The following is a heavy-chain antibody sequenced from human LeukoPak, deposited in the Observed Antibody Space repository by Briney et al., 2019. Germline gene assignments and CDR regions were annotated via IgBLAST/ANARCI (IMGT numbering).Heavy chain of an antibody. D-gene: IGHD5-12*01. CDR1: GYTFTGFY. Sequence: ASVKVSCKAYGYTFTGFYIHWIRQAPGQGLEWMGWINPNSGGTNYAQKFQGRVTMTRDTSISTAYMELSRLRSDDTAVYYCARDLSGYEDYWGQGTLVTVSS. J-gene: IGHJ4*02. CDR3: ARDLSGYEDY. V-gene: IGHV1-2*02. CDR2: INPNSGGT.